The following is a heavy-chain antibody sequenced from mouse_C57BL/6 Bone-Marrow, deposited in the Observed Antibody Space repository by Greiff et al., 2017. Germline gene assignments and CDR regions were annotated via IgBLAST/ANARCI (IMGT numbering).Heavy chain of an antibody. CDR2: IDPENGDT. CDR3: TILLRFFDY. Sequence: VQLQQSGAELVRPGASVKLSCTASGFNIKDDYMHWVKQRPEQGLEWIGWIDPENGDTEYASKFQGTATITADTSSNTAYLQLSSLTSEDTAVYYCTILLRFFDYWGQGTTLTVSS. CDR1: GFNIKDDY. V-gene: IGHV14-4*01. D-gene: IGHD1-1*01. J-gene: IGHJ2*01.